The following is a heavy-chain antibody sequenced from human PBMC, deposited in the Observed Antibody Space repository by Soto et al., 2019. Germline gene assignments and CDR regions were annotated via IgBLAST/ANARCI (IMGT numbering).Heavy chain of an antibody. V-gene: IGHV1-18*01. Sequence: ASVKVSCKASGYTFTSYGYAWVRQAPGQGLEWMGWISAYNGDTNYAQKFQDRVTMTRDTSMTTAYMELRRLRSDDTAVYYCARGGDYSNYYYYGMDVWGQGTTVTVSS. CDR2: ISAYNGDT. J-gene: IGHJ6*02. CDR3: ARGGDYSNYYYYGMDV. CDR1: GYTFTSYG. D-gene: IGHD4-4*01.